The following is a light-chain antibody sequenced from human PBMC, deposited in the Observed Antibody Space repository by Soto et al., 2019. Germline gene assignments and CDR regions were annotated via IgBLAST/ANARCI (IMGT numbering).Light chain of an antibody. CDR3: QQHQNWPRT. CDR2: GAS. Sequence: ETVMTQSPATLSVSPGEIATLSFRASQSVYSSLALYQQKHGQAPRLLIYGASTRATGIPARFSGSGSGTEFTLTISRLQSEDFAVYYCQQHQNWPRTFGQGTKVDIK. CDR1: QSVYSS. J-gene: IGKJ1*01. V-gene: IGKV3-15*01.